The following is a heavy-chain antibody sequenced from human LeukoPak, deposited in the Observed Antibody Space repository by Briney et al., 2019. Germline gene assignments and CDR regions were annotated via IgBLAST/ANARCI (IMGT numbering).Heavy chain of an antibody. CDR3: ASREAQDYYDSSGYYPGQNAFDI. Sequence: SVKVSCKASGGTFSSYTISWARQAPGQGLEWMGRIIPILGIANYAQKFQGRVTITADKSTSTAYMELSSLGSEDTAVYYCASREAQDYYDSSGYYPGQNAFDIWGQGTMVTVSS. CDR2: IIPILGIA. J-gene: IGHJ3*02. CDR1: GGTFSSYT. D-gene: IGHD3-22*01. V-gene: IGHV1-69*02.